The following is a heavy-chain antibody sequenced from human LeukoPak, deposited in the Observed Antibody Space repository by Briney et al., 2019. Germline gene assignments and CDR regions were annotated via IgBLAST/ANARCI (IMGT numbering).Heavy chain of an antibody. CDR2: ISGSGDST. Sequence: GGSLRLSCAASGFTFTDYAMTWVRQAPGKGPEWVSGISGSGDSTYHADSVRGRFAISRDSSKNTLYLQMNSLRAEDTAVYYCAKGPSGIVVVPGDYWGQGTLVTVSS. CDR3: AKGPSGIVVVPGDY. J-gene: IGHJ4*02. V-gene: IGHV3-23*01. CDR1: GFTFTDYA. D-gene: IGHD2-2*01.